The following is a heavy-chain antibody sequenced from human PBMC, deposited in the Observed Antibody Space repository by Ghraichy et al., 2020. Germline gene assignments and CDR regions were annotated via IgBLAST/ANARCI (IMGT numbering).Heavy chain of an antibody. V-gene: IGHV4-34*01. CDR3: ATPGGAAGQWGTKNDAFDI. J-gene: IGHJ3*02. CDR1: GGSFSGYY. Sequence: SETLSLTCAVYGGSFSGYYWSWIRQPPGKGLEWIGEINHSGSTNYNPSLKSRVTISVDTSKNQFSLKLSSVTAADTAVYYCATPGGAAGQWGTKNDAFDIWGQGTMVTISS. CDR2: INHSGST. D-gene: IGHD6-13*01.